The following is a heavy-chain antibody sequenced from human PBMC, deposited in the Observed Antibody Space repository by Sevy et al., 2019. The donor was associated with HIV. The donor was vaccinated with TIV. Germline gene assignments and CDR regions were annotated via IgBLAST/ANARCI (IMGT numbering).Heavy chain of an antibody. D-gene: IGHD6-13*01. Sequence: ASVRVSCKASGGTFSSYAISWVRQAPGQGLEWMGGIIPIFGTANYAQKFQGRVTITADESTSTAYMELSSLRSEDTAVYYCAREKITVSSSSRGDDYWGQGTLVTVSS. J-gene: IGHJ4*02. V-gene: IGHV1-69*13. CDR1: GGTFSSYA. CDR3: AREKITVSSSSRGDDY. CDR2: IIPIFGTA.